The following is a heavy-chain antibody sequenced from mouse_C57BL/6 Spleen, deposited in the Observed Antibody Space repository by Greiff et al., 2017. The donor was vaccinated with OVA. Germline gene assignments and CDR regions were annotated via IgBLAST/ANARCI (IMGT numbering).Heavy chain of an antibody. Sequence: VQLQQSGPELVKPGASVKISCKASGYTFTDYYMNWVKQSHGKSLEWIGDINPNNGGTSYNQKFKGKATLTVDKSSSTAYMELRSLTSEDSAVYYCARGRSYGSGYCDVWGTGTTVTVSS. D-gene: IGHD1-1*01. CDR2: INPNNGGT. CDR3: ARGRSYGSGYCDV. V-gene: IGHV1-26*01. J-gene: IGHJ1*03. CDR1: GYTFTDYY.